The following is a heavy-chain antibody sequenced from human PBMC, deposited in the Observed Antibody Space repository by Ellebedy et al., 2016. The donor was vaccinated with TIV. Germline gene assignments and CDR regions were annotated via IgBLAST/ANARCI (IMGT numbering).Heavy chain of an antibody. Sequence: GESLKISCAASGLTFSRYWMHWVRQAPGKGLVWVSRINSDGSSTSYADSVKGRFTISRDNAKNSLYLQMNSLRAEDTAVYYCAREGREEDAVMAFLDYWGPGTLVTVSS. J-gene: IGHJ4*02. D-gene: IGHD5-18*01. CDR3: AREGREEDAVMAFLDY. V-gene: IGHV3-74*01. CDR2: INSDGSST. CDR1: GLTFSRYW.